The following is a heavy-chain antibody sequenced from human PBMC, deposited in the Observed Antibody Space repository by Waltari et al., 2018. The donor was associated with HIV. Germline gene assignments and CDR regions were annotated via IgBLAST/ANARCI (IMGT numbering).Heavy chain of an antibody. CDR2: IYPGDSDN. CDR1: GYSFTSYW. Sequence: EVQLVQSGAEVKKPGESLKISCKGSGYSFTSYWLAWVRQMPGKGLEWMGFIYPGDSDNRYSPPFQCQVTMSADQSISTAYLQWSSLRASDTDMYYCARHFCGDCSDDVCLYGMDVWGQGTTVTVSS. J-gene: IGHJ6*02. D-gene: IGHD2-8*01. CDR3: ARHFCGDCSDDVCLYGMDV. V-gene: IGHV5-51*01.